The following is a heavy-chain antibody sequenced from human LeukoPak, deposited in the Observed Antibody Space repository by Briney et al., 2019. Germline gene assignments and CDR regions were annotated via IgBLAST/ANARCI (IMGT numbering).Heavy chain of an antibody. J-gene: IGHJ4*02. D-gene: IGHD3-22*01. V-gene: IGHV1-46*01. CDR3: ARSIVYYYDSSGYYSLDY. CDR1: GYTFTSYY. CDR2: INPSGGST. Sequence: ASVKVSCKASGYTFTSYYMHWVRQAPGQGLEWMGIINPSGGSTSYAQKFQGRVTMTRDTSTSTVYMELSSLRSGDTAVYYCARSIVYYYDSSGYYSLDYWGQGTLVTVSS.